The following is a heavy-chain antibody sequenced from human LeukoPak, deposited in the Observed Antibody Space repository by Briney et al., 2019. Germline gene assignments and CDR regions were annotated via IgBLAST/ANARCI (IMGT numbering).Heavy chain of an antibody. Sequence: SETLSLTCAVSGGSISSSNWWSWVRQPPGKGLEWIGEIYHSGSTNYNPSLKSRVTISVDKSKNQFSLKLSSVTAADTAVYYCARGFFGDYVWGSYRSYFDYWGQGTLVTVSS. J-gene: IGHJ4*02. V-gene: IGHV4-4*02. CDR3: ARGFFGDYVWGSYRSYFDY. CDR1: GGSISSSNW. D-gene: IGHD3-16*02. CDR2: IYHSGST.